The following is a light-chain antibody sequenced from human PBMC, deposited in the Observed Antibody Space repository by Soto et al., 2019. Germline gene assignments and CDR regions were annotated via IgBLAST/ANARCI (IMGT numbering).Light chain of an antibody. CDR1: QTVSNNY. CDR2: GAS. J-gene: IGKJ1*01. CDR3: QQYGSSGT. V-gene: IGKV3-20*01. Sequence: EIVLTQSPGTLSLSPGERATLSCRASQTVSNNYLAWYQQKPGQAPXVLIYGASNRATGIPDRFSGIGSGTDFTLTISRLEPEDFAVDDCQQYGSSGTFGQGTKVDIK.